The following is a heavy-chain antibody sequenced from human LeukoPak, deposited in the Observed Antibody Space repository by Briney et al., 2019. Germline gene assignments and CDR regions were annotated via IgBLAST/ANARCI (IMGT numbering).Heavy chain of an antibody. CDR3: AKDAIVNAQLRYFDWLLYAVGY. CDR1: GFTFSSYA. J-gene: IGHJ4*02. V-gene: IGHV3-23*01. D-gene: IGHD3-9*01. Sequence: GGSLRLSCAVSGFTFSSYAMSWVRQAPGKGLEWVSAISGSGGSTYYADSVKGRFTISRDNSKNTLYLQMNSLRAEDTAVYYCAKDAIVNAQLRYFDWLLYAVGYWGQGTLVAVSS. CDR2: ISGSGGST.